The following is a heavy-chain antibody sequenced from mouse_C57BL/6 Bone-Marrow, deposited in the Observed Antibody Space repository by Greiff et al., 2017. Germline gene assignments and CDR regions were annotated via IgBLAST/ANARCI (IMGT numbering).Heavy chain of an antibody. J-gene: IGHJ4*01. CDR3: ASRSYYYAMDY. Sequence: QVQLQQSGAELVMPGASVKLSCKASGYTFTSYWMHWVKQRPGQGLEWIGEIDPSDSYTNYNQKFKGKSTLTVDKSSSTAYMQLSSLTSEDSAVYYCASRSYYYAMDYWGQGTSVTVSS. CDR1: GYTFTSYW. V-gene: IGHV1-69*01. CDR2: IDPSDSYT.